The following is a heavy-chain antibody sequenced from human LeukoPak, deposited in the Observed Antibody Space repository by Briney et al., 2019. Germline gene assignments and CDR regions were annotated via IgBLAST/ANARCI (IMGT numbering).Heavy chain of an antibody. J-gene: IGHJ4*02. D-gene: IGHD3-9*01. CDR2: ISAYNGNT. CDR3: ARANYDILTGYYNAIDY. CDR1: GYTFTSYG. Sequence: ASVKVSCKASGYTFTSYGISWVRQAPGQGLEWMGWISAYNGNTNYAQKLQGRVTMTTDTSTSTAYMELRSLRSDDRAVYYCARANYDILTGYYNAIDYWGQGTLVTVSS. V-gene: IGHV1-18*01.